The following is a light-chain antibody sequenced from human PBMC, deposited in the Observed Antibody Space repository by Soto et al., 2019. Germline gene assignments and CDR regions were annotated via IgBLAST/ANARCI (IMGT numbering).Light chain of an antibody. J-gene: IGKJ1*01. CDR1: QGVSRTY. CDR2: GAS. V-gene: IGKV3-20*01. CDR3: QQYDSSSWT. Sequence: EIVLTQSPGTLSLSPGEGATLSCRASQGVSRTYLGWYQQKPGQAPRLLIYGASNRATGIPDRFSGSGSGTDFTLTISRLEPEDFAVYYCQQYDSSSWTFGQGTKVEIK.